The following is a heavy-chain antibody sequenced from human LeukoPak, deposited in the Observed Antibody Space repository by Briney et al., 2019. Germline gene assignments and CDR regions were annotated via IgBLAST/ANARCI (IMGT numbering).Heavy chain of an antibody. CDR3: ARELRYFDWSYDAFDI. V-gene: IGHV3-48*01. CDR1: GFTFSSYS. J-gene: IGHJ3*02. Sequence: PRGSLRLSCAASGFTFSSYSMNWVRQAPGKGLEWVSYISSSSSTIYYADSVKGRFTISRDNAKNSLYLQMNSLRAEDTAVYYCARELRYFDWSYDAFDIWGQGTMVTVSS. D-gene: IGHD3-9*01. CDR2: ISSSSSTI.